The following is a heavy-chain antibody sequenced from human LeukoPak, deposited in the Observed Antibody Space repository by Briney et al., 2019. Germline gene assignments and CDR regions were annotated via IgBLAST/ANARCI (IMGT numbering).Heavy chain of an antibody. Sequence: SETLPLTCAVYGGSFSGYYWSGMRQPPGKGLEWIGEINHSGSTNYNPSLKSRVTISVDTSTNQFSLKLSSVTAADTAVYYCARGANDYDFWSGYYTSAAFDIWGQGTMVPVSS. D-gene: IGHD3-3*01. J-gene: IGHJ3*02. CDR2: INHSGST. V-gene: IGHV4-34*01. CDR1: GGSFSGYY. CDR3: ARGANDYDFWSGYYTSAAFDI.